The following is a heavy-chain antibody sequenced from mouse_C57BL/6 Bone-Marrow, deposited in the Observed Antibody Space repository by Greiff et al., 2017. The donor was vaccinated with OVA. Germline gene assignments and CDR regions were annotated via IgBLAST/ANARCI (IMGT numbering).Heavy chain of an antibody. J-gene: IGHJ3*01. V-gene: IGHV5-17*01. CDR3: AREWDYGSSYAWFSY. CDR2: ISSGSSTI. D-gene: IGHD1-1*01. Sequence: EVMLVESGGGLVKPGGSLKLSCAASGFTFSDYGMHWVRQAPEKGLEWVAYISSGSSTIYYAATVKGRFTISRDNAKNTLFLQMTSLRSEDTAMYYCAREWDYGSSYAWFSYWGQGTLVTVSA. CDR1: GFTFSDYG.